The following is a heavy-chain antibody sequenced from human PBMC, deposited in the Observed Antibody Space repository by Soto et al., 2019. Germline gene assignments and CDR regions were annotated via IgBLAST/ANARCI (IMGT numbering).Heavy chain of an antibody. J-gene: IGHJ4*02. D-gene: IGHD2-21*02. CDR2: ITSGSNYI. CDR3: ARVRSNCYLDY. Sequence: EVQLVESGGGLVKPGGSLRLSCAASGFTFSSYSMNWVRQAPGRGLEWVSSITSGSNYIYYADSVKGRFTVSRDNAKNSLYLQMNSLRAEDTAVYDCARVRSNCYLDYWGQGTLVTVSS. CDR1: GFTFSSYS. V-gene: IGHV3-21*01.